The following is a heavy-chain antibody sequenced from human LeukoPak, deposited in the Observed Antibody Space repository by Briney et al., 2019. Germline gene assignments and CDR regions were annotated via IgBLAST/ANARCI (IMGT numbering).Heavy chain of an antibody. D-gene: IGHD2-15*01. CDR3: ATAKDRSRDCSGGSCYTPLDY. CDR2: INPNSGGT. J-gene: IGHJ4*02. V-gene: IGHV1-2*02. Sequence: ASVKVSCKASGYTFTGYYMHWVRQAPGQGLEWMGWINPNSGGTHYAQKFQGRVTMTRDTSISTAYMELSRLTSDDTAEYYCATAKDRSRDCSGGSCYTPLDYWGQGTLVTVSS. CDR1: GYTFTGYY.